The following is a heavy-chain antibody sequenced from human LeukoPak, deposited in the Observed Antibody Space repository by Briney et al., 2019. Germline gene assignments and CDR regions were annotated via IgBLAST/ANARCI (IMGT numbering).Heavy chain of an antibody. V-gene: IGHV3-43D*03. Sequence: GGSLRLSCAASGFTFDDYAMHWVRQAPGKGLEWVSLISWDGGSTYYADSVKGRFTISRDNSKNTLYLQMNSLRAEDTAVYYCARGVLGVFGVVITPPDYWGQGTLVTVSS. J-gene: IGHJ4*02. CDR2: ISWDGGST. CDR1: GFTFDDYA. CDR3: ARGVLGVFGVVITPPDY. D-gene: IGHD3-3*01.